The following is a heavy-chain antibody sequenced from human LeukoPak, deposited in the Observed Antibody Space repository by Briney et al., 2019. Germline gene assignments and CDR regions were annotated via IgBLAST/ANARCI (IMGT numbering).Heavy chain of an antibody. J-gene: IGHJ4*02. D-gene: IGHD3-22*01. Sequence: GESLKISCKGSGYSFTSYWIGWVRQMPGKGLEWMGIIYPGDSDTRYSPSFQGQVTISADKSISTAYLQGSSLKASDTAMYYCARSPTPDSSGYYSDYWGQGTLVTVSS. CDR1: GYSFTSYW. CDR3: ARSPTPDSSGYYSDY. V-gene: IGHV5-51*01. CDR2: IYPGDSDT.